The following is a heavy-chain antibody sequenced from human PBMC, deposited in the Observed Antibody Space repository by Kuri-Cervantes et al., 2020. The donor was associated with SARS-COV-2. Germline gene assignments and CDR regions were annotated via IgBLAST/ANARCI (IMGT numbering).Heavy chain of an antibody. Sequence: GESLKISCAASGFTFSSYAMHWVRQAPGKGLEWVAVISYDGSNKYYADSVKGRFTISRDNSKNTLYLQMNSLRAEDTAVYYCARGHDFWSGYIFDYWGQGTLVTVSS. J-gene: IGHJ4*02. D-gene: IGHD3-3*01. CDR1: GFTFSSYA. V-gene: IGHV3-30-3*01. CDR2: ISYDGSNK. CDR3: ARGHDFWSGYIFDY.